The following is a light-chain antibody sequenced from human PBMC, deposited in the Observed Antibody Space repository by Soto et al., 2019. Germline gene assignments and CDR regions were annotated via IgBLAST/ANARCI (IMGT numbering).Light chain of an antibody. CDR2: AAS. J-gene: IGKJ5*01. CDR3: QQLDTYPT. CDR1: QDISSY. V-gene: IGKV1-9*01. Sequence: DLQLTQSPSLLSASVGDRVTITCRASQDISSYLAWYQQTPGKAPKLLIYAASTLQSGVPPRFSGSGSGTEFTLTISSLQPEDFATYYCQQLDTYPTFGKGTRLEIK.